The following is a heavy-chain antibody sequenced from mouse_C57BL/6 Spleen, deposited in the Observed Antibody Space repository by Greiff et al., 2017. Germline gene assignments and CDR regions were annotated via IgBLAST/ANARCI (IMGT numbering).Heavy chain of an antibody. CDR3: ARHEEGEPGGNYAMDY. J-gene: IGHJ4*01. CDR2: FYPGSGSI. Sequence: VQLQQSGAELVKPGASVKLSCKASGYTFTEYTIHWVKQRSGQGLEWIGWFYPGSGSIKYNEKFKDKATLTADKSPSTVYMELSRLTSEDSAVYFCARHEEGEPGGNYAMDYWGQGTSVTVSS. CDR1: GYTFTEYT. V-gene: IGHV1-62-2*01.